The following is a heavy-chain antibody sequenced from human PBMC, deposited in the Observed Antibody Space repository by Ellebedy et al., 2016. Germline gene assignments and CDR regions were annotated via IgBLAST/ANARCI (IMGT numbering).Heavy chain of an antibody. Sequence: SQTLSLTCAISGDSVSSNSGAWNWLRQSPSRGLEWLGRTYYRSTWNTDYARSVNSRITITADTSKNHISLLLHSVTPEDTAIYYCAGRGTTGTGFTYWGQGTLVTVSS. CDR2: TYYRSTWNT. D-gene: IGHD3/OR15-3a*01. V-gene: IGHV6-1*01. J-gene: IGHJ4*02. CDR1: GDSVSSNSGA. CDR3: AGRGTTGTGFTY.